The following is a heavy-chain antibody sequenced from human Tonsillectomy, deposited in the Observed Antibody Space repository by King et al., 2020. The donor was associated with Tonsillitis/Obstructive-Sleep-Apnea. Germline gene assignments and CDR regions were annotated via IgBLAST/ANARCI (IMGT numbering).Heavy chain of an antibody. CDR1: GGTFSSYA. J-gene: IGHJ5*02. V-gene: IGHV1-69*12. CDR3: ARSPRGYCSSTSCSTDPGWFDP. CDR2: IIPIFGTA. Sequence: VQLVQSGAEVKKPGSSVKVSCKASGGTFSSYAISWVRQAPGQGLEWMGGIIPIFGTANYAQKFQGRVTITADESTSTAYMELSSLRSEDTAVYYCARSPRGYCSSTSCSTDPGWFDPWGQGTLVTVSS. D-gene: IGHD2-2*02.